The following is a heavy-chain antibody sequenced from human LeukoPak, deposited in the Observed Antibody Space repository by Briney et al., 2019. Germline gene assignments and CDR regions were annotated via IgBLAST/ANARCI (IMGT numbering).Heavy chain of an antibody. CDR3: ASFYCSGGSCYQYFSYYYMDV. CDR1: GGSISSYY. CDR2: IHYSGST. D-gene: IGHD2-15*01. Sequence: PSETLSLTCTVSGGSISSYYWSWIRQPPGKGLEWIGYIHYSGSTNNNPSLKSRVTISVDTSKNQFSLKLNSVTAADTAVYYCASFYCSGGSCYQYFSYYYMDVWGKGTTVTISS. V-gene: IGHV4-59*08. J-gene: IGHJ6*03.